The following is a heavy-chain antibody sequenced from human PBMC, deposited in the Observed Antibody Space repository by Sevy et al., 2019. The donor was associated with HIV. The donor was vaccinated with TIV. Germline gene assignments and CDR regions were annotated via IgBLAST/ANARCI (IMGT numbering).Heavy chain of an antibody. V-gene: IGHV3-21*01. Sequence: GGSLRLSCAASGFTFSSYTMNWVRQAPGKGLEWVSSISSSSSYIYYAESVKGRFTISRDNAKNSLYLQMTSLRAEDTAVYYCARLGGVADQGMDVWGQGTTVTVSS. CDR3: ARLGGVADQGMDV. J-gene: IGHJ6*02. CDR1: GFTFSSYT. D-gene: IGHD2-15*01. CDR2: ISSSSSYI.